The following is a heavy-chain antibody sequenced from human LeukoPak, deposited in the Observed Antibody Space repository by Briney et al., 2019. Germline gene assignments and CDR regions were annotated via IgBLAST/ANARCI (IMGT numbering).Heavy chain of an antibody. Sequence: GGSLRLSCAASGFTFSDYYMSWIRQAPGKGLEWVSYISSSGSTIYYADSVKGRFIISRDNAKNSLYLQMNSLRAEDTAVYYCARDYRQSVPAALFDYWGQGTLVTVSS. D-gene: IGHD2-2*01. CDR3: ARDYRQSVPAALFDY. J-gene: IGHJ4*02. CDR2: ISSSGSTI. V-gene: IGHV3-11*01. CDR1: GFTFSDYY.